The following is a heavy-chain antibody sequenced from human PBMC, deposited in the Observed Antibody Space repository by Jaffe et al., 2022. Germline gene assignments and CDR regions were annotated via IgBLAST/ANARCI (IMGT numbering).Heavy chain of an antibody. Sequence: QVHLQESGPGLVKPSATLSLTCAVSGYSISSDSYWGWIRQPPGKGLEWIGSIYRSGSTYYNPSLKSRVTISVDMSKNHFSLKLSSVTAADTAIYYCVYTSGPRGWFDPWGQGTLVTVSS. V-gene: IGHV4-38-2*01. CDR3: VYTSGPRGWFDP. CDR2: IYRSGST. CDR1: GYSISSDSY. J-gene: IGHJ5*02. D-gene: IGHD3-22*01.